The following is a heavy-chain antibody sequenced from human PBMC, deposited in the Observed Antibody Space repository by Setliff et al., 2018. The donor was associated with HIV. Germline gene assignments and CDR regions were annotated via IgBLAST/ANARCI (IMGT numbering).Heavy chain of an antibody. V-gene: IGHV4-4*07. CDR3: ARAPFPVAGFDYFDH. CDR1: GGSISNYY. CDR2: IFSSGNT. Sequence: ETLSLTCEVSGGSISNYYWSWIRQPAGKGLEWIGRIFSSGNTYYNPSLKSRVTMSVDTSKNQFSLNLNSVTAADTAIYYCARAPFPVAGFDYFDHRGQGTQVTVSS. J-gene: IGHJ4*02. D-gene: IGHD6-19*01.